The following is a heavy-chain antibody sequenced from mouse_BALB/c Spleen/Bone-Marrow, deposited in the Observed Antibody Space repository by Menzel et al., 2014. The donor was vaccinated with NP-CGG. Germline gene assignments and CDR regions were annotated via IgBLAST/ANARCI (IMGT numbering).Heavy chain of an antibody. CDR3: TRDPVYYGSSYAMDY. V-gene: IGHV5-6-4*01. Sequence: EVKLMESGGGLVKPGGSLKLSCAASGFTFSSYTMSWVRQTPEKRLEWVATISSGGSYTYYPDSVKGRFTISRDNAKNTLYLQMSSLRSEDTAMYFCTRDPVYYGSSYAMDYGGQGTSVTVSS. D-gene: IGHD1-1*01. CDR1: GFTFSSYT. CDR2: ISSGGSYT. J-gene: IGHJ4*01.